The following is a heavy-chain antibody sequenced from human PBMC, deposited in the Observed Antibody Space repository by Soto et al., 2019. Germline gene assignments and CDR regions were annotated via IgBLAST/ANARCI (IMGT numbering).Heavy chain of an antibody. CDR1: GYTFTSYY. CDR2: INPSGGST. V-gene: IGHV1-46*01. Sequence: QVQLVQSGAEVKKPGASVKVSCKASGYTFTSYYMHWVRQAPGQGLEWMGIINPSGGSTSYAQKFQCRVTMTRDTSTSTVYMELSSLRSEDTSVYYCASELEYSSSAGALDYWGQGTLVTVSS. J-gene: IGHJ4*02. CDR3: ASELEYSSSAGALDY. D-gene: IGHD6-6*01.